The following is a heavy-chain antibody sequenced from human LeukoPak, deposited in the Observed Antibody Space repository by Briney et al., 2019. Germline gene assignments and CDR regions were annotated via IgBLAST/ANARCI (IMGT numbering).Heavy chain of an antibody. D-gene: IGHD3-10*01. V-gene: IGHV3-30*18. J-gene: IGHJ4*02. CDR1: GFTFSSYG. CDR3: AKDRRYYGSGSYMDY. Sequence: GGSLRLSCAASGFTFSSYGMHWVRQAPGKGLEWVAVISYDGSNKYYADSVKGRFTISRDNSKNTLYLQMNSLRAEDTAVYYCAKDRRYYGSGSYMDYWGQGNLVTVSS. CDR2: ISYDGSNK.